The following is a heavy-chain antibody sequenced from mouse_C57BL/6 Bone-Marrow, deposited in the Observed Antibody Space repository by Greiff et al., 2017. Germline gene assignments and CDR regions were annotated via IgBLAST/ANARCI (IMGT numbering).Heavy chain of an antibody. D-gene: IGHD2-3*01. CDR3: AKEGRDGHYFDY. J-gene: IGHJ2*01. Sequence: VQLQQSGPELVKPGASVKISCKASGYAFSSSWMNWVKQRPGKGLEWIGRIYPGDGDTNYNGKFKGKATLTADKSSSTAYMQLSSLTSEDSAVYFCAKEGRDGHYFDYWCQGTTLTVSS. V-gene: IGHV1-82*01. CDR1: GYAFSSSW. CDR2: IYPGDGDT.